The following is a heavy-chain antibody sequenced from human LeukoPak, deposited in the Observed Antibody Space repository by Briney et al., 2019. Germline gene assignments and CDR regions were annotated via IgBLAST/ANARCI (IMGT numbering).Heavy chain of an antibody. CDR3: ARVYSSSWHYYYYGMDV. CDR2: MNPNSGNT. V-gene: IGHV1-8*01. Sequence: ASVKVSCKASGYTFTSYDTNWVRQATGQGLEWMGWMNPNSGNTGYAQKFQGRVTMTRNTSISTAYMELSSLRSEGTAVYYCARVYSSSWHYYYYGMDVWGQGTTVTVSS. D-gene: IGHD6-13*01. CDR1: GYTFTSYD. J-gene: IGHJ6*02.